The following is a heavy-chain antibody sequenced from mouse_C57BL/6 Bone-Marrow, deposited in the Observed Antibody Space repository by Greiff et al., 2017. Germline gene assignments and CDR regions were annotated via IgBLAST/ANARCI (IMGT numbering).Heavy chain of an antibody. D-gene: IGHD2-5*01. CDR3: ARHGYSNYEGFAY. J-gene: IGHJ3*01. CDR1: GFTFSDYY. V-gene: IGHV5-12*01. Sequence: EVHLVESGGGLVQPGGSLKLSCAASGFTFSDYYMYWVRQTPEKRLEWVAYISNGGGSTYYPDTVKGRFTISRDNAKNTLYLQMSRLKSEDTAMYYCARHGYSNYEGFAYWGQGTLVTVSA. CDR2: ISNGGGST.